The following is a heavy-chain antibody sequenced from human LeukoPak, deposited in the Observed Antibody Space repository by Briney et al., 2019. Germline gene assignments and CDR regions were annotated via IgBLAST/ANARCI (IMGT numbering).Heavy chain of an antibody. CDR3: ARENWYLDY. D-gene: IGHD1-1*01. CDR1: GFTFSTNW. CDR2: IKGDGSIT. Sequence: GASLRLSCAASGFTFSTNWMHWVRQAPGKGLVWVSRIKGDGSITNYADSVKGRFTISRDNAKNTLYLQMNSLRAEDTAVYYCARENWYLDYWGQGTLVTVSS. J-gene: IGHJ4*02. V-gene: IGHV3-74*01.